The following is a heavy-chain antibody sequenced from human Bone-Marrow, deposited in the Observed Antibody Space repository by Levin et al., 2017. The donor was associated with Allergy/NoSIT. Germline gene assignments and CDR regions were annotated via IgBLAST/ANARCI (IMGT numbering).Heavy chain of an antibody. D-gene: IGHD6-13*01. Sequence: SQTLSLTCTVSGVSISISTYFWGWIRQPPGKGLEWIGSMFNSESTSYNPSLESRVTISVDTSKNQFSLKLSAVTAADTAVYYCARLGERQLAGYWGQGTLVTVS. CDR2: MFNSEST. J-gene: IGHJ4*02. CDR3: ARLGERQLAGY. V-gene: IGHV4-39*01. CDR1: GVSISISTYF.